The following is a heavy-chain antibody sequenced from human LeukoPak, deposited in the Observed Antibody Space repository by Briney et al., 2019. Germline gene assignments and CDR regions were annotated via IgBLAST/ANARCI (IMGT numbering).Heavy chain of an antibody. CDR1: GYTFTSYD. V-gene: IGHV1-8*03. D-gene: IGHD4-17*01. CDR3: ARDFPYGDYACFDY. J-gene: IGHJ4*02. Sequence: GASVKVSCKASGYTFTSYDINWVRQATGQGLEWMGWMNPNSGNTGYAQKFQGRVTITRNTSISTAYMELSSLRSEDTAVYYCARDFPYGDYACFDYWGQGTLVTVSS. CDR2: MNPNSGNT.